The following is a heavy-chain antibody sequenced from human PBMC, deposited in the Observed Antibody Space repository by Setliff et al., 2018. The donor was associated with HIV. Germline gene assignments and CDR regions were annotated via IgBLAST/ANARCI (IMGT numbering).Heavy chain of an antibody. CDR1: GDSFSGSY. CDR2: VNHNGGT. Sequence: SETLSLTCAVYGDSFSGSYWSWIRQSPGTGLEWIGEVNHNGGTNYNPSLKSRVVVSVDRSRNQFSLKLISVTAADTAVYYCTRKKTGQFGAFNMWGRGTLVTVSS. D-gene: IGHD7-27*01. CDR3: TRKKTGQFGAFNM. V-gene: IGHV4-34*01. J-gene: IGHJ3*02.